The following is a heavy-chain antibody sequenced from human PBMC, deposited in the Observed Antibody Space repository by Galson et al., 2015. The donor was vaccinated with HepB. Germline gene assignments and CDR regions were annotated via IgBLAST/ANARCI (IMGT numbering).Heavy chain of an antibody. CDR3: VFLRGYDLKPLDY. J-gene: IGHJ4*02. Sequence: SLRLSCAGSGFTFSGSAMHWVRQASGKRLEWVGRIGSKANNYATVYTESVKGRFTISRDDSKNTAYLQMNSLRTEDTAVYHCVFLRGYDLKPLDYWGQGTLVTVSS. CDR1: GFTFSGSA. V-gene: IGHV3-73*01. D-gene: IGHD5-12*01. CDR2: IGSKANNYAT.